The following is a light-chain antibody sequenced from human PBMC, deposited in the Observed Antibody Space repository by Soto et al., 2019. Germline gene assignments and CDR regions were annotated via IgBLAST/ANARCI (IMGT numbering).Light chain of an antibody. J-gene: IGLJ2*01. CDR3: SSYTSASTPLV. CDR1: GSDVGGYNY. CDR2: DVS. Sequence: QAVVTQPASVSGSPGQSITISCTGTGSDVGGYNYVSWYQQHPGKAPKVMIYDVSNRPSGVSNRFSGSKSGNTASLTISRLQAEDEADYYCSSYTSASTPLVFGGGTKVTVL. V-gene: IGLV2-14*01.